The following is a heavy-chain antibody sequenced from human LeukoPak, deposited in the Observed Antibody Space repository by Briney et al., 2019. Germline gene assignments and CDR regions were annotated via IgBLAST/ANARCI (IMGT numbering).Heavy chain of an antibody. J-gene: IGHJ4*02. CDR3: TRESIVGATTGGYFDY. CDR1: GFTFGDYA. Sequence: GGALRLSCTASGFTFGDYAMSWVRQAPGKGREGVGFIRSKAYGGTTEYAASVKGRFTISRDDSKSIAYLQMNSLKTEDTAVYYCTRESIVGATTGGYFDYWGQGTLVTVSS. V-gene: IGHV3-49*04. D-gene: IGHD1-26*01. CDR2: IRSKAYGGTT.